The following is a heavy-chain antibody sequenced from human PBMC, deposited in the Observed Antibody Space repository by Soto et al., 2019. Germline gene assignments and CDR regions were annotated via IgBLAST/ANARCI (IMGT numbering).Heavy chain of an antibody. V-gene: IGHV3-23*01. J-gene: IGHJ4*02. Sequence: EVQLLESGGGMVQPGGSLRLSCAASGFIFSSYAMSWVRQAPGKGLEWVSAISGSGAGTYYADSVRGRFTISRDNSRNTLYLQMKSLRVEDTAVYYCAKTMTTENTGYWGQGTLVTVS. D-gene: IGHD4-17*01. CDR2: ISGSGAGT. CDR3: AKTMTTENTGY. CDR1: GFIFSSYA.